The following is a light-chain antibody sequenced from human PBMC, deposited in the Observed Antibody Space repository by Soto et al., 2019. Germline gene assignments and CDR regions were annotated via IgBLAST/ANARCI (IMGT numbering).Light chain of an antibody. V-gene: IGLV2-8*01. CDR3: SSYAGSHNWV. CDR2: DVN. CDR1: STDVGNYNY. J-gene: IGLJ2*01. Sequence: QSALTQPPSASGSPGQSLTISCTGTSTDVGNYNYVSWYQQHPGKAPKLMISDVNRRPSGVPDRFSGSKSGNTASLTVSELQAEDEADYYCSSYAGSHNWVFGGGTKLTVL.